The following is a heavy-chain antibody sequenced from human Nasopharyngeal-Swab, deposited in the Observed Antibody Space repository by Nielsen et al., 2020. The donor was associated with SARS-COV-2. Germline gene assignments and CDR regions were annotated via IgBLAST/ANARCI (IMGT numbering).Heavy chain of an antibody. V-gene: IGHV3-73*01. CDR3: TRHVPCSSTSCYYMDV. D-gene: IGHD2-2*01. CDR2: IRSKASSYAT. J-gene: IGHJ6*03. CDR1: GFTFSGSA. Sequence: GESLKISCAASGFTFSGSAMHWVRQASGKGLEWVGRIRSKASSYATAYAASVKGRFTISRDDSKNTAYLQMNSLKTEDTAVYYCTRHVPCSSTSCYYMDVWGKGTTVTVSS.